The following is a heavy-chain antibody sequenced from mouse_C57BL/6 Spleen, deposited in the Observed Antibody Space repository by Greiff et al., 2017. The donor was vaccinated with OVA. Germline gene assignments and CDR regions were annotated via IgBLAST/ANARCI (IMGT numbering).Heavy chain of an antibody. CDR3: ARSPLYYDYDDGFDY. CDR2: IYPGSGNT. J-gene: IGHJ2*01. D-gene: IGHD2-4*01. Sequence: QVQLKESGVELVRPGASVKLSCKASGYTFTDYYINWVKQRPGQGLEWIARIYPGSGNTYYNEKFKGKATLTAEKSSSTAYMQLSSLTSEDSAVYFCARSPLYYDYDDGFDYWGQGTTLTVSS. V-gene: IGHV1-76*01. CDR1: GYTFTDYY.